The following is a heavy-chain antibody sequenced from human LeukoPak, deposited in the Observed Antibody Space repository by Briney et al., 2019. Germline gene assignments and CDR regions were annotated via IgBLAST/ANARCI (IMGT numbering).Heavy chain of an antibody. CDR2: IYYSGST. J-gene: IGHJ5*02. CDR1: GGSISSSSYY. V-gene: IGHV4-39*01. CDR3: ARLGIWFGELSTRGFDP. D-gene: IGHD3-10*01. Sequence: SETLSLTCTVSGGSISSSSYYWGWIRQPPGKGLEWIGSIYYSGSTYYNPSLKSRVTISVDTSKNQFPLKLSSVTAADTAVYYCARLGIWFGELSTRGFDPWGQGTLVAVSS.